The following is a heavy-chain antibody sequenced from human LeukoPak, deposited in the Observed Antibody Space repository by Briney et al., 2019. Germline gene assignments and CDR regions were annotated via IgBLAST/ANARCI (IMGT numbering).Heavy chain of an antibody. CDR2: INPSGGST. CDR1: GYTFTIYY. Sequence: ASVTVSFKASGYTFTIYYMDWVRQAPGQGLEWMGVINPSGGSTSYAQKFQGRVTMTRDTSTSTVYMELSSLRSEDTAVYYCARDRDIVVVPAARNWFDPWGQGTLVTVSS. D-gene: IGHD2-2*01. V-gene: IGHV1-46*01. J-gene: IGHJ5*02. CDR3: ARDRDIVVVPAARNWFDP.